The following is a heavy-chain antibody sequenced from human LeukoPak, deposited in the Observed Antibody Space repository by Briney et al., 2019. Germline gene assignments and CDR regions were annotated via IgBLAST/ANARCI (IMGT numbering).Heavy chain of an antibody. V-gene: IGHV3-73*01. J-gene: IGHJ4*02. CDR1: GFTFSGSA. CDR2: IRSTANGYAT. Sequence: GGSLRLPCAASGFTFSGSALHWVRQASGKGLEWVGRIRSTANGYATAYAASVKGRFTISRDDSKNTAYLQMDSLKTEDTAVYYCTGNYYGSGSYADFDYWGQGTLVTVSS. CDR3: TGNYYGSGSYADFDY. D-gene: IGHD3-10*01.